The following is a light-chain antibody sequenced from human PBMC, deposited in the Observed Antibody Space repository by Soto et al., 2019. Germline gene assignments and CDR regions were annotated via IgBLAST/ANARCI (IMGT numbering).Light chain of an antibody. Sequence: EIVMTQSPATLSVSPGETATLSCRASQSISSKLVWYQQRPGQAPRLLIYGASTRATGVPARFSGSGSGTEFTLTISSLQSEDFAVYYCQQHDDWVFGQGTKVEI. CDR1: QSISSK. CDR3: QQHDDWV. J-gene: IGKJ1*01. CDR2: GAS. V-gene: IGKV3-15*01.